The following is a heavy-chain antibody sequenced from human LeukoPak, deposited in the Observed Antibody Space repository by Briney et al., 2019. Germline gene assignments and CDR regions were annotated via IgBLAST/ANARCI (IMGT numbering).Heavy chain of an antibody. D-gene: IGHD6-13*01. V-gene: IGHV3-30*02. CDR1: GFTFSSYG. CDR3: AKDLWVYSSSWCDY. J-gene: IGHJ4*02. Sequence: SGGSLRLSCAASGFTFSSYGMHWVRQAPGKGLEWVAFIRYDGSNKYYADSVKGRFTISRDNSKNTLYLQMNSLRAEDTAVYYCAKDLWVYSSSWCDYWGQGTLVTVSS. CDR2: IRYDGSNK.